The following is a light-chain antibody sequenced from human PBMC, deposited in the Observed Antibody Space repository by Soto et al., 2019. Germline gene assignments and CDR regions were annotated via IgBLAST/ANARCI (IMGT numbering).Light chain of an antibody. J-gene: IGLJ3*02. CDR1: SSNIGANYD. CDR3: QSYDISLGGPWV. V-gene: IGLV1-40*01. Sequence: QSVLTQPPSVSGAPGQRVTISCTGSSSNIGANYDVHWYQHLPGTAPKLLVYGNNIRPSGVPDRFSTSRSGTSASLAISGLQAEDEADYYCQSYDISLGGPWVYGCGTNFTVL. CDR2: GNN.